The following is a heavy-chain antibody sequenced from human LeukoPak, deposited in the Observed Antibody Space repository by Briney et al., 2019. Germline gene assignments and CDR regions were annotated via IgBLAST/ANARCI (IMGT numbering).Heavy chain of an antibody. J-gene: IGHJ4*02. CDR1: GGSFSGYY. V-gene: IGHV4-34*01. D-gene: IGHD3-22*01. CDR3: ARGSYYYDSSGYYPIDY. CDR2: INHSGST. Sequence: SETPSLTCAVYGGSFSGYYWSWIRRPPGKGLEWIGEINHSGSTNYNPSLKSRVTISVDTSKNQFSLKLSSVTAADTAVYYCARGSYYYDSSGYYPIDYWGQGTLVTVSS.